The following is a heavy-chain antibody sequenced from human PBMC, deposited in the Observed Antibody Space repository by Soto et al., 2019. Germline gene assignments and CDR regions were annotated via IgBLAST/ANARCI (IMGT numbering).Heavy chain of an antibody. CDR1: GFMFKSHG. CDR3: AKAHFPVYLGIDV. Sequence: HPGGSLRLSCAASGFMFKSHGMHWVRQAPGKGLEWVSFVSEGGSSEFYGDSVKGRFTVSRDDSKRTLYLYMNSLRPDDTAVYYCAKAHFPVYLGIDVWGIGTSVTVSS. V-gene: IGHV3-30*18. CDR2: VSEGGSSE. J-gene: IGHJ6*03.